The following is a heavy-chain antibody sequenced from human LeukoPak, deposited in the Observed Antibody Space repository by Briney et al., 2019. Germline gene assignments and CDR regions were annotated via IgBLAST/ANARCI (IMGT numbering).Heavy chain of an antibody. CDR1: GGSISNYY. V-gene: IGHV4-59*01. CDR2: IYYSGST. J-gene: IGHJ4*02. CDR3: ARDRRDYYDSSGYQYYFDY. D-gene: IGHD3-22*01. Sequence: SETLSLTCIVSGGSISNYYWSWIRQPPGKGLEWIGYIYYSGSTSYNPSLKSRVTISVDTSKNQFSLKLSSVTAADTAVYYCARDRRDYYDSSGYQYYFDYWGQGTLVTVSS.